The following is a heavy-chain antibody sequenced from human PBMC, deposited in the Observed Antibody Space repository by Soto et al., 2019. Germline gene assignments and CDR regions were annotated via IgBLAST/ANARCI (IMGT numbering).Heavy chain of an antibody. Sequence: GGSLRLSCAASGFTFSSYAMNWVRQAPGKGLEWVSGISGSGGSTYYADSVKGRFTISRDNSKNTLYLEMNSLRAEDTAVYYCAKGSGRRYGMDVWGQGTTVTVSS. CDR3: AKGSGRRYGMDV. J-gene: IGHJ6*02. CDR1: GFTFSSYA. V-gene: IGHV3-23*01. D-gene: IGHD1-1*01. CDR2: ISGSGGST.